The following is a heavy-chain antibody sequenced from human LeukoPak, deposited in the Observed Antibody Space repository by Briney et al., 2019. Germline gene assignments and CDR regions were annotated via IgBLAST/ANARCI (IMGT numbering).Heavy chain of an antibody. CDR1: GFTFSSYN. CDR2: ISSSSNYI. Sequence: GGSLRLSSAASGFTFSSYNMNWVRQAPGRGLEWVSSISSSSNYIYNADSVKGRFTISRDNAKNSLYLQMNSLRAEDTAVYYCARDFRGVTGTALDYWGQGTLVTVSS. CDR3: ARDFRGVTGTALDY. J-gene: IGHJ4*02. V-gene: IGHV3-21*01. D-gene: IGHD1-20*01.